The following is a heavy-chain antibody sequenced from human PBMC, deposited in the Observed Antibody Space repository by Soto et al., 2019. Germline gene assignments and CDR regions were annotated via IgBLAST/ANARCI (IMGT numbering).Heavy chain of an antibody. CDR1: GGSISSGGYY. CDR3: ARAPKSGYCSSTSCPINDAFDI. V-gene: IGHV4-31*03. CDR2: IYYSGST. D-gene: IGHD2-2*03. J-gene: IGHJ3*02. Sequence: QVQLQESGPGLVKPSQTLSLTCTVSGGSISSGGYYWSWIRQHPGKGLEWIGYIYYSGSTYYNPSLKSRVTISVDTSKNQFSLKLSSVTAADTAVYYCARAPKSGYCSSTSCPINDAFDIWGQGTMVTVSS.